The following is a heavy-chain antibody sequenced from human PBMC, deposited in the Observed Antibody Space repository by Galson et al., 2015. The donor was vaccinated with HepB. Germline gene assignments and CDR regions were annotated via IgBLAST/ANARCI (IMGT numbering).Heavy chain of an antibody. CDR3: ASGDYYYDSSGYALYY. CDR2: ISSSSSYI. D-gene: IGHD3-22*01. J-gene: IGHJ4*02. Sequence: SLRLSCAASGFTFSSYSMNWVRQAPGKGLEWVSSISSSSSYIYYADSVKGRFTISRDNAKNSLYLQMNSLRAEDTAVYYCASGDYYYDSSGYALYYWGQGTLVTVSS. CDR1: GFTFSSYS. V-gene: IGHV3-21*01.